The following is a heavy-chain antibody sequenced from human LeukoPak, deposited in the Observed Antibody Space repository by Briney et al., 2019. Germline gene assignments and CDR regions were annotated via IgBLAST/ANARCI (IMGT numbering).Heavy chain of an antibody. CDR3: ARFLNYYDSSGYHSD. V-gene: IGHV4-59*01. J-gene: IGHJ4*02. D-gene: IGHD3-22*01. CDR1: GGAISSYY. CDR2: IYYSGST. Sequence: PSETLSLTCTVSGGAISSYYWSWIRQLPGKGLEWIGYIYYSGSTNYNPSLKSRVTISVDTSKNQFSLKLSSVTAADTAVYYCARFLNYYDSSGYHSDWGQGSLVIVSS.